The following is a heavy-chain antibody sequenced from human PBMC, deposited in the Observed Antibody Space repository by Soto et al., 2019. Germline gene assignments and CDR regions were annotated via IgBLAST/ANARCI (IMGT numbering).Heavy chain of an antibody. CDR3: ARDRELIVGATSAFDI. Sequence: VGSLRLSCAASGFTFSSYGMHWVRQAPGKGLEWVAVIWYDGSNKYYADSVKGRFTISRDNSKNTLYLQMNSLRAEDTAVYYCARDRELIVGATSAFDIWGQGTMVTVSS. V-gene: IGHV3-33*01. J-gene: IGHJ3*02. CDR2: IWYDGSNK. D-gene: IGHD1-26*01. CDR1: GFTFSSYG.